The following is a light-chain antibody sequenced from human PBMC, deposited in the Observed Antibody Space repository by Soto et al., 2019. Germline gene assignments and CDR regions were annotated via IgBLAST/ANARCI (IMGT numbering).Light chain of an antibody. J-gene: IGKJ1*01. CDR1: QGDNTN. CDR2: GAS. CDR3: QQYNNWSPWT. Sequence: EIVMTQSPATLSVSPGERATLSCRASQGDNTNIAWYQQKPGQVPRLLIYGASTRATGIPARFSGSGSGTEFTLTISSLQSEDFAVYYCQQYNNWSPWTFGQGTKVEIK. V-gene: IGKV3-15*01.